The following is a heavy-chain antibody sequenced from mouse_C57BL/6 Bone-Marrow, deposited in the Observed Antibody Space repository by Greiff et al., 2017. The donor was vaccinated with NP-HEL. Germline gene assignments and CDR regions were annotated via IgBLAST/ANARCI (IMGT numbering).Heavy chain of an antibody. J-gene: IGHJ2*01. CDR1: GFTFSDYG. D-gene: IGHD2-1*01. Sequence: DVKLVESGGGLVKPGGSLKLSCAASGFTFSDYGMHWVRQAPEKGLEWVAYISSGSSAIYYADTVKGRFTISRDNAKNTLFLQMTSLRSEDTAMYYCARDGNFDYWGQGTTLTVSS. CDR2: ISSGSSAI. V-gene: IGHV5-17*01. CDR3: ARDGNFDY.